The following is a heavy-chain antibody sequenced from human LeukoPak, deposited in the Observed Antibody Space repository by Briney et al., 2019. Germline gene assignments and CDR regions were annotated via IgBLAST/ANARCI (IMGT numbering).Heavy chain of an antibody. CDR2: IYYSGST. V-gene: IGHV4-39*01. Sequence: PSETLSLTCTVSGGSISSSSYYWGWIRQPPGKGLEWIGSIYYSGSTYYNPSLKSRVTISVDTSKNQFSLKLSSVTAADTAMYYCASYCSSTTCPHRRTFDFWGQGTMVTVSS. CDR1: GGSISSSSYY. D-gene: IGHD2-2*01. CDR3: ASYCSSTTCPHRRTFDF. J-gene: IGHJ3*01.